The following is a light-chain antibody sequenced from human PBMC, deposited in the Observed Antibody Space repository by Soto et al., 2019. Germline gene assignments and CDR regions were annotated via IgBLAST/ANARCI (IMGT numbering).Light chain of an antibody. J-gene: IGLJ1*01. CDR2: DVT. CDR1: SSDVGGYNF. V-gene: IGLV2-14*01. CDR3: SSYTRISTYV. Sequence: QSALTQPASGSGSPGQSITISCTGTSSDVGGYNFVSWYQQHPDKAPKLMIYDVTNRPSGVSNRFSGSKSGNTASLTISGLQAEDEADYYCSSYTRISTYVFGTGTKVTVL.